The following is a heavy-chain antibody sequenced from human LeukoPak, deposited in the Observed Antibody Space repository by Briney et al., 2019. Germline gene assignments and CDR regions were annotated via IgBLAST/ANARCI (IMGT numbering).Heavy chain of an antibody. Sequence: GSLRLSCAASGFTFSSYEMNWVRQPPGKGLEWIGEINHSGSTNYNPSLKSRVTISVDTSKNQFSLKLSSVTAADTAVYYCARADYGDSGYFDYWGQGTLVTVSS. CDR1: GFTFSSYE. V-gene: IGHV4-34*01. J-gene: IGHJ4*02. D-gene: IGHD4-17*01. CDR2: INHSGST. CDR3: ARADYGDSGYFDY.